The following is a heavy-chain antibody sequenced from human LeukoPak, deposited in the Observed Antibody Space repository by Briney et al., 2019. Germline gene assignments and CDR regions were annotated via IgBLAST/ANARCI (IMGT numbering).Heavy chain of an antibody. V-gene: IGHV4-30-2*01. CDR1: GGSISSGDYY. CDR3: ARAGHCSSTSCYAGGYFDY. J-gene: IGHJ4*02. Sequence: PSETLSLTCTVSGGSISSGDYYWSWIRQPPGKGLEWIGYIYHSGSTYYNPSLKSRVTISVDRSKNQFSLKLSSVTAADTAVYYCARAGHCSSTSCYAGGYFDYWGQGTLVTVSS. CDR2: IYHSGST. D-gene: IGHD2-2*01.